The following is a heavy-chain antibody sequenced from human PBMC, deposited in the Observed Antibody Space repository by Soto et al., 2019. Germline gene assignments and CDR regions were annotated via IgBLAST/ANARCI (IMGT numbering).Heavy chain of an antibody. CDR1: GGSISTNW. J-gene: IGHJ4*02. Sequence: QVQLQESGPGLMKPSGTLSLTCAVSGGSISTNWWSWVRQPPGKGLEWIGEIYHSGSTNYNPSLKNRVTTSVDKSQNHLSLNLISVTAADTAVYYCARHIAVSGTRGFDFWGQGTLVTVSS. D-gene: IGHD6-19*01. CDR3: ARHIAVSGTRGFDF. CDR2: IYHSGST. V-gene: IGHV4-4*02.